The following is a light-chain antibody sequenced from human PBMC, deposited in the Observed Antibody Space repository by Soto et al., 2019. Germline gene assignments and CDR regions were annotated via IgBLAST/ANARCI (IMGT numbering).Light chain of an antibody. J-gene: IGKJ4*01. CDR1: QSVSYN. CDR2: GAF. CDR3: QQYKNWPPLT. Sequence: EIVMTQSPATLSVSPGETATLSCRASQSVSYNLAWYQQKPGQGPRLLIYGAFTRATGIPARFSGGGSGTEFTLNISSLQSEDFAVYYCQQYKNWPPLTFGGGTNVEIK. V-gene: IGKV3-15*01.